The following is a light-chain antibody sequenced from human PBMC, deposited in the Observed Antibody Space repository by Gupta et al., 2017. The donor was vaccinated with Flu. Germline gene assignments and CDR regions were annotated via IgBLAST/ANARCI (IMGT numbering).Light chain of an antibody. V-gene: IGKV2-30*01. CDR2: QVS. CDR3: RQGSRWPWA. CDR1: QSLVESDGNTY. Sequence: EVVMTQSPLSLPVTLVQQASIPCRSCQSLVESDGNTYLHWFQQGPGTSPRRLIYQVSHRESGGPDRFSGSGSGTDFTLTFSRVEAENVGVYYCRQGSRWPWAFGQGTNVEIK. J-gene: IGKJ1*01.